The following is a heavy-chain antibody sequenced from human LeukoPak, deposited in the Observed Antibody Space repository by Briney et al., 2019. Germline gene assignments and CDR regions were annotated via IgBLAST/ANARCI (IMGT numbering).Heavy chain of an antibody. CDR1: GGSFSGYY. J-gene: IGHJ4*02. CDR2: INHSGST. CDR3: ARSSQPMVPFDY. V-gene: IGHV4-34*01. D-gene: IGHD3-10*01. Sequence: SETLSLTCAVYGGSFSGYYWSWIRQPPGNGLEWIGEINHSGSTYYNPSLKSRVTISVDTSKNQFSLKLSSVTAADTAVYYCARSSQPMVPFDYWGQGTLVTVSS.